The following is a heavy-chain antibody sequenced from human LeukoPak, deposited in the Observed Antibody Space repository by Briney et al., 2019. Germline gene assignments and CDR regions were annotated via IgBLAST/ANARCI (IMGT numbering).Heavy chain of an antibody. CDR2: ISGSGDNT. J-gene: IGHJ4*02. Sequence: GGSLRLSCAASGLTFSSYAMSWVRQAPGKGLEWVSGISGSGDNTDYADSVKGRFTISRDNSKNTLYVQVNSLGTEDTAAYYCAKGSYYDSSGSFYFDYWGQGTLVTVSS. D-gene: IGHD3-22*01. CDR3: AKGSYYDSSGSFYFDY. CDR1: GLTFSSYA. V-gene: IGHV3-23*01.